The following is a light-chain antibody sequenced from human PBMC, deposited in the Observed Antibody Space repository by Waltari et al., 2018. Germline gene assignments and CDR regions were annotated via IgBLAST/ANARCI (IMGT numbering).Light chain of an antibody. CDR3: MQGPHGPRT. Sequence: DVAMHQSPLSLPVTLGQPSSTSCRSSHSLVYSCGNTYLNWFQLRRGQSPRRLICKVSNRDPGIPDRFSGIGSGTDFKLKSSWGEAVDVGVYYCMQGPHGPRTFGQGTKVEIK. V-gene: IGKV2-30*01. J-gene: IGKJ1*01. CDR1: HSLVYSCGNTY. CDR2: KVS.